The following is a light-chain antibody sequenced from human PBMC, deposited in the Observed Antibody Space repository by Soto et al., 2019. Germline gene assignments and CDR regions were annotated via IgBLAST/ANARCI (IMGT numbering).Light chain of an antibody. CDR1: QSVNSR. CDR3: QQYDYWPRT. J-gene: IGKJ1*01. CDR2: GVS. Sequence: EIVLTQSPGTLSLSPGERATLSCRASQSVNSRLAWYQQNPGQAPRLLLFGVSNRATGIPARFSGSGSGTEFSLTISSLQSEDFAVYYCQQYDYWPRTFGQGTKVDIK. V-gene: IGKV3-15*01.